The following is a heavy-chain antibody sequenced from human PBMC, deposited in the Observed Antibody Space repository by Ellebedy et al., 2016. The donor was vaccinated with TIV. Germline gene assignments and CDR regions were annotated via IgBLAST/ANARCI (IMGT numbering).Heavy chain of an antibody. Sequence: GGSLRLXXAASGFTFSTYWMSWVRQAPGKGLEWVANINQGGSETYYVDSVKGRFTMSRDNAKNSLYLQLNSLRAEDTAVYYCARAIGAGDGTWGQGALVTVSS. CDR3: ARAIGAGDGT. V-gene: IGHV3-7*01. CDR2: INQGGSET. D-gene: IGHD2-15*01. CDR1: GFTFSTYW. J-gene: IGHJ5*02.